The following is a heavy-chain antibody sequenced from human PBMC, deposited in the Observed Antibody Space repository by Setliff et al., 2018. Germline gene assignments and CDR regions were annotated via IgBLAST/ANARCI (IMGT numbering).Heavy chain of an antibody. CDR1: GGTFRSYG. D-gene: IGHD6-19*01. J-gene: IGHJ3*02. CDR3: ARVGGYASAWHGIEAFDI. V-gene: IGHV1-2*02. CDR2: INANTGGT. Sequence: ASVKVSCKAPGGTFRSYGISWVRQAPGQGLEWMGWINANTGGTREVQKFQGRVTMTRDTSIDTAYMEVNRPTYDDTAVYYCARVGGYASAWHGIEAFDIWGQGTKVTVSS.